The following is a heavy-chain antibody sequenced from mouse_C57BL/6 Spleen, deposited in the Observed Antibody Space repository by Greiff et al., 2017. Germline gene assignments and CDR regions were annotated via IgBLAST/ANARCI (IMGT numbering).Heavy chain of an antibody. J-gene: IGHJ2*01. Sequence: VQLQQSGAELVKPGASVKISCKASGYAFSSYWMNWVKQRPGKGLEWIGQIYPGDGDTNYNGKFKGKATLTADKSSSTAYMQLSSLTSEDSAVYFGARREIDMGYSNYGYFDYWGQGTTLTVSS. CDR1: GYAFSSYW. V-gene: IGHV1-80*01. CDR3: ARREIDMGYSNYGYFDY. CDR2: IYPGDGDT. D-gene: IGHD2-5*01.